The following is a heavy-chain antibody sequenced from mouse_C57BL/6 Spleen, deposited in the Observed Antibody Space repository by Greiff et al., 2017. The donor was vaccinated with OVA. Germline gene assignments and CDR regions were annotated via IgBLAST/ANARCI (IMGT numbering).Heavy chain of an antibody. J-gene: IGHJ2*01. V-gene: IGHV1-26*01. CDR3: AGDGYFYFGD. D-gene: IGHD2-3*01. CDR1: GYTFTDYY. Sequence: VKLQQSGPELVKPGASVKISCKASGYTFTDYYMNWVKQSHGKSLEWIGDINPNNGGTSYNQKFKGKATLTVDKSSSTAYMELRSLTSEDSSVDYCAGDGYFYFGDWGQGTTLSVSS. CDR2: INPNNGGT.